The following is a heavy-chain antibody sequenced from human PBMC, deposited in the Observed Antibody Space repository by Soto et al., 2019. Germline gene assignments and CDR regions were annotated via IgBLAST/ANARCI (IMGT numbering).Heavy chain of an antibody. CDR2: ISYDGSNK. D-gene: IGHD1-7*01. Sequence: QVQLVESGGGAVQPGRSLRLSCAASGFTFSSYAMHWVRQAPGKGLEWVAVISYDGSNKYYADSVKGRFTISRDNSKSTLYLQMNSLGAEDTAVYYCARDRGTGTFSYWGQGTLVTVSS. V-gene: IGHV3-30-3*01. CDR1: GFTFSSYA. J-gene: IGHJ4*02. CDR3: ARDRGTGTFSY.